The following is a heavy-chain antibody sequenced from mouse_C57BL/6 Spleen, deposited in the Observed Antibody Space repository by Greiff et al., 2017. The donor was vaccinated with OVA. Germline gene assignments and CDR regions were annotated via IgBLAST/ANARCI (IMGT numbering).Heavy chain of an antibody. Sequence: QVQLKQSGAELVKPGASVKLSCKASGYTFTSYWMHWVKQRPGQGLEWIGMIHPNSGSTNYNEKFKSKATLTVDKSSSTAYMQLSSLTSEDSAVYYCAREADYYGSSCAYWGQGTLVTVSA. CDR1: GYTFTSYW. V-gene: IGHV1-64*01. D-gene: IGHD1-1*01. J-gene: IGHJ3*01. CDR3: AREADYYGSSCAY. CDR2: IHPNSGST.